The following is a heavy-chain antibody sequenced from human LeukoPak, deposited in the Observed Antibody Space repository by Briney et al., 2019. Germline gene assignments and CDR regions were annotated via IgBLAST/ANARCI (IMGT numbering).Heavy chain of an antibody. CDR2: LNWNGGRT. D-gene: IGHD5-24*01. J-gene: IGHJ5*02. CDR3: ARDRTDGNWFDP. V-gene: IGHV3-20*04. CDR1: GFTFDAYG. Sequence: PGGSLRLSCAASGFTFDAYGMSWVRQAPGKGLEWVSGLNWNGGRTGYADSVKGRFTISRDNAKNSLYLQMNSLRAEDTAVYYCARDRTDGNWFDPWGQGTLVTVSS.